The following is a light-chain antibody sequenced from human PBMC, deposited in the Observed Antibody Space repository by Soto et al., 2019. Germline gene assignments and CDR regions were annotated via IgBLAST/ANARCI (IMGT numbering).Light chain of an antibody. CDR1: RSNIGNNY. V-gene: IGLV1-51*01. CDR2: DNN. J-gene: IGLJ1*01. Sequence: QSVLTQPPSVSAAPGQKVTISCSGSRSNIGNNYVSWYQQLPGTAPKLLIYDNNKRPSGIPDRFSGSKSGTSATLGITGLQIGDEADYYCGTWDSSLCAGVFGNGTKLTVL. CDR3: GTWDSSLCAGV.